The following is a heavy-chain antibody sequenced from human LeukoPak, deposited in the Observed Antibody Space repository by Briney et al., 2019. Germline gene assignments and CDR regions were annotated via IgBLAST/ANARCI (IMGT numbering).Heavy chain of an antibody. CDR2: IYYSGST. CDR1: GGSISSYY. Sequence: SETLSLTCTVSGGSISSYYWSWLRQPPGKGLEWIGYIYYSGSTNYNPSLKSRVTISVDTSKNQFSLKLSSVTAADTAVYYCARFDSSSWYGYFDYWGQGTLVTVSS. D-gene: IGHD6-13*01. J-gene: IGHJ4*02. CDR3: ARFDSSSWYGYFDY. V-gene: IGHV4-59*08.